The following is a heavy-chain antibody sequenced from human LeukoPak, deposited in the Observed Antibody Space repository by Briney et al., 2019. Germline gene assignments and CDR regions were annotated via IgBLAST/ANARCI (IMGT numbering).Heavy chain of an antibody. J-gene: IGHJ4*02. V-gene: IGHV4-61*01. CDR1: RGSVSSSTYY. CDR3: ARGAVGWFGELYLFDY. CDR2: IYYSGST. Sequence: SETLSLTCTVSRGSVSSSTYYWSWVRQPPGKGLEWIGYIYYSGSTNYNPSLKSRVTISVDTSKNQFSLKLSSVTAADTAVYYCARGAVGWFGELYLFDYWGQGTLVTVSS. D-gene: IGHD3-10*01.